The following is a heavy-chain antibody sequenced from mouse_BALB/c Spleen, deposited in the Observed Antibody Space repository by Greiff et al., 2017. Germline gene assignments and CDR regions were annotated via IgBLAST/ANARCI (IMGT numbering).Heavy chain of an antibody. CDR3: ARLGGYYPWFAY. V-gene: IGHV1-54*01. CDR1: GYAFTNYL. Sequence: QVQLQQSGAELVRPGTSVKVSCKASGYAFTNYLIEWVKQRPGQGLEWIGVINPGSGGTNYNEKFKGKATLTADKSSSTAYMQLSSLTSDDSAVYFCARLGGYYPWFAYWGQGTLVTVSA. CDR2: INPGSGGT. D-gene: IGHD2-3*01. J-gene: IGHJ3*01.